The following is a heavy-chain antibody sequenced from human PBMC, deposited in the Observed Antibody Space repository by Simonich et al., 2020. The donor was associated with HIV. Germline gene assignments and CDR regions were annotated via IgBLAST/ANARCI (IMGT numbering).Heavy chain of an antibody. CDR2: INHSGST. D-gene: IGHD6-13*01. J-gene: IGHJ1*01. CDR1: GGSFSGYY. CDR3: ARLTAGGLGEYFQH. Sequence: QVQLQQWGAGLLKPSETLSLTCAVYGGSFSGYYWSWIRQPPGKGLELIGEINHSGSTNYNPSLKRRVTISVDTSKNQFSLKLSSVTAADTAVYYCARLTAGGLGEYFQHWGQGTLVTVSS. V-gene: IGHV4-34*01.